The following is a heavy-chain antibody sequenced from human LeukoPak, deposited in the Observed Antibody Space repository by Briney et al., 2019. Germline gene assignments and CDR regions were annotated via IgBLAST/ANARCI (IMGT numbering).Heavy chain of an antibody. D-gene: IGHD5-18*01. V-gene: IGHV4-59*01. CDR2: IYYSGST. J-gene: IGHJ6*02. CDR1: GGSISSYY. CDR3: ARRGAMVDAMQYYYYGMDV. Sequence: SETLSLTCTVSGGSISSYYWSWIRQPPGKGLEWIGYIYYSGSTNYNPPLKSRVTISVDTSKNQFSLKLSSVTAADTAVYYCARRGAMVDAMQYYYYGMDVWGQGTTVTVSS.